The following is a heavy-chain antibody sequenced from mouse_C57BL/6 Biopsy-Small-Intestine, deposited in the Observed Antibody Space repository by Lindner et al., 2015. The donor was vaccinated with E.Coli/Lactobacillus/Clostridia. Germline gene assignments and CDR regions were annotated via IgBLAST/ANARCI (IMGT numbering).Heavy chain of an antibody. V-gene: IGHV1-81*01. CDR2: IIPIFDTA. J-gene: IGHJ4*01. Sequence: SVKVSCKASGGTFSSYAISWVRQAPGQGLEWMGGIIPIFDTANYAQKFQGRVTITADESTSTAYMELSSLRSEDTAVYYCAREYHECETGEYSYGYCESFWGQGTLVTVSS. CDR3: AREYHECETGEYSYGYCESF. CDR1: GGTFSSYA. D-gene: IGHD2-2*01.